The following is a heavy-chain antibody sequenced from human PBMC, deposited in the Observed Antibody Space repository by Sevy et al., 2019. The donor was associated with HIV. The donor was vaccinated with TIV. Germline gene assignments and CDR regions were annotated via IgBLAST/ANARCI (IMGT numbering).Heavy chain of an antibody. V-gene: IGHV3-15*01. CDR3: TTDWGAVGATPGYYFDY. J-gene: IGHJ4*02. CDR2: IKSKTDGGTT. CDR1: GFTFSNAW. D-gene: IGHD1-26*01. Sequence: GGSLRLSCAASGFTFSNAWMSWVRQAPGKGLEWVGRIKSKTDGGTTDYAAPVKGRFTISRDDSKNTLYLQMNSLKTEDTAVCYCTTDWGAVGATPGYYFDYWGQGTLVTVSS.